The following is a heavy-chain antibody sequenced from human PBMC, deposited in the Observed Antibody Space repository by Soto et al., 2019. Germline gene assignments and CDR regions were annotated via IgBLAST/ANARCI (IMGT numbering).Heavy chain of an antibody. Sequence: SETLSLTCTVSGGSISSYYWSWIRQPPGKGLEWIGYIYYSGSTNYNPSLKSRVTISVDTSKNQFSLKLSSVTAADTAVYYCARAMALNWFDPWGQGTLVTVSS. CDR3: ARAMALNWFDP. V-gene: IGHV4-59*01. CDR1: GGSISSYY. CDR2: IYYSGST. J-gene: IGHJ5*02.